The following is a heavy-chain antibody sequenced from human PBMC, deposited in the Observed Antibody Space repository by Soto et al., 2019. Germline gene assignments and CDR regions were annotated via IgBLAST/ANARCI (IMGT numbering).Heavy chain of an antibody. J-gene: IGHJ4*02. D-gene: IGHD3-3*01. V-gene: IGHV3-30*18. CDR3: AKDSAGYYTSLDY. Sequence: QVQLVESGGGVVQPGRSLRLSCAASGFTFRSYGMHWVRQAPGKGLEWVAVISYDGSNNYYADSVKGRFTISRDNSKNTLYLQMNSLRAEDTAVYYCAKDSAGYYTSLDYWGQETLVTVSS. CDR2: ISYDGSNN. CDR1: GFTFRSYG.